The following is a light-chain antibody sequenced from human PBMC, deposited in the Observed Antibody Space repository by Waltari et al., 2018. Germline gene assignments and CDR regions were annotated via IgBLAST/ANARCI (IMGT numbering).Light chain of an antibody. Sequence: ENVLTQSPGTLSLSPGERATLSCRASHSVSSSYLAWYQQKPGQAPRLLIYGASNRATALPDRFSGSGSGKDITLPTHXXXXXXXXVYYCQQFHTSPRTFGQGTRVEI. CDR1: HSVSSSY. CDR3: QQFHTSPRT. J-gene: IGKJ1*01. V-gene: IGKV3-20*01. CDR2: GAS.